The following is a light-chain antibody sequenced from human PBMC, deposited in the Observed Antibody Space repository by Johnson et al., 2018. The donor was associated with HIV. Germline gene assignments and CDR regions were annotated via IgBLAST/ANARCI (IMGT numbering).Light chain of an antibody. CDR2: DNN. CDR3: GTWDNSLSANV. Sequence: VLTQPPSVSAAPGQTVTISCSGSSSNIGNNYVSWYQQLPGTAPKLLIYDNNKRPSGIPDRFSGSKSGTSATLGITGLQTGDEADYYCGTWDNSLSANVFGTGTKVTVL. J-gene: IGLJ1*01. CDR1: SSNIGNNY. V-gene: IGLV1-51*01.